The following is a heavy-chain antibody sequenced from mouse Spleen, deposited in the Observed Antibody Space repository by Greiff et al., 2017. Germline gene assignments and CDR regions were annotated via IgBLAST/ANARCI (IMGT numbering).Heavy chain of an antibody. V-gene: IGHV5-4*01. Sequence: EVQLQESGGGLVKPGGSLKLSCAASGFTFSSYAMSWVRQTPEKRLEWVATISDGGSYTYYPDNVKGRFTISRDNAKNNLYLQMSHLKSEDTAMYYCASLQVDYWGQGTSVTVSS. J-gene: IGHJ4*01. CDR2: ISDGGSYT. CDR1: GFTFSSYA. CDR3: ASLQVDY.